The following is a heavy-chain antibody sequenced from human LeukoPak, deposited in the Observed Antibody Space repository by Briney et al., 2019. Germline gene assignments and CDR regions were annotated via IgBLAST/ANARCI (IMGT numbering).Heavy chain of an antibody. CDR3: ARGAIELELPLDP. Sequence: ASVTVSCKASGYTFTGYYMHWVRQAPGQGLEWMGWINPNSGGTNYAQKFQGRVTMTRDTSISTAYMELSRLRSDDTAVYYCARGAIELELPLDPWGQGTLVTVSS. V-gene: IGHV1-2*02. CDR1: GYTFTGYY. CDR2: INPNSGGT. J-gene: IGHJ5*02. D-gene: IGHD1-7*01.